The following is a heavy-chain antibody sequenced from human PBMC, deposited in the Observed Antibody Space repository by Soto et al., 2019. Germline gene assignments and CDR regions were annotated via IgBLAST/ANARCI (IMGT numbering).Heavy chain of an antibody. CDR2: IQSGGTT. D-gene: IGHD2-15*01. Sequence: GGSLRLSCAASGFTVSSKYMTWVRQAPGKGLEWVSLIQSGGTTYYADSVKGRFTISRDTSENTLHLQMDSLRVEDTAVYYCAKDDVLCDGGRCYGITLDVWGKGTTVTVSS. J-gene: IGHJ6*04. CDR1: GFTVSSKY. V-gene: IGHV3-66*01. CDR3: AKDDVLCDGGRCYGITLDV.